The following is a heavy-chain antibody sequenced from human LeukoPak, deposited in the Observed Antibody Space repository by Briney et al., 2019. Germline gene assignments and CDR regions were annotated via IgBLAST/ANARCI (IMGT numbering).Heavy chain of an antibody. Sequence: GGSLRLSCAASGFIFSRNWMSWVRQAPGKGLEWVANIKQDGSEKYYVDSVKGRFTICRDNAKNSLYLQMNSLRAEDTAVYYCARVYGSSWYPHAFDIWGQGTMVTVSS. CDR2: IKQDGSEK. D-gene: IGHD6-13*01. V-gene: IGHV3-7*03. CDR1: GFIFSRNW. J-gene: IGHJ3*02. CDR3: ARVYGSSWYPHAFDI.